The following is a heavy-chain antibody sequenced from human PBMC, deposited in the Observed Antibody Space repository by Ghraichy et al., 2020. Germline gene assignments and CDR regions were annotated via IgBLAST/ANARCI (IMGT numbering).Heavy chain of an antibody. Sequence: SETLSLTCTVSGGSISSYYWSWIRQPPGKGLEWIGYIYYSGSTNYNPSLKSRVTISVDTSKNQFSLKLSSVTAADTAVYYCARALKNVYCGGDCYATFDYWGQGTLVTVSS. CDR3: ARALKNVYCGGDCYATFDY. J-gene: IGHJ4*02. CDR1: GGSISSYY. D-gene: IGHD2-21*02. CDR2: IYYSGST. V-gene: IGHV4-59*01.